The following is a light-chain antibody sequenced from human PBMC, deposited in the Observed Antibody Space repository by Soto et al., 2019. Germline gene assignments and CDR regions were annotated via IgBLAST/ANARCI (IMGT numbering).Light chain of an antibody. J-gene: IGKJ5*01. CDR1: QRVGIN. Sequence: EIVMTQSPATLSVSPGETATLSCRASQRVGINLAWYQQKPGQAPRLLIYSASTRASGIPDRFSGSGSGTEFTLTISSLQPDDFATYYCQQRSNWPPITFGQGTRLEIK. CDR2: SAS. V-gene: IGKV3-15*01. CDR3: QQRSNWPPIT.